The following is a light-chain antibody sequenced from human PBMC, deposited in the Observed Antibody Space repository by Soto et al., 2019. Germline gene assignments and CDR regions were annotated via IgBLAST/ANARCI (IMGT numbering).Light chain of an antibody. CDR2: DVS. Sequence: QSALTQPRSVSGSPGQSVTISCTGTSSDVAIYNYVSWYQHHPGKAPKPMIYDVSKRPSGVPDRFSGSKSGNTASLTISGLQAEDEADYYCCSYVGSYVLFVGGTQLTVL. CDR1: SSDVAIYNY. J-gene: IGLJ2*01. CDR3: CSYVGSYVL. V-gene: IGLV2-11*01.